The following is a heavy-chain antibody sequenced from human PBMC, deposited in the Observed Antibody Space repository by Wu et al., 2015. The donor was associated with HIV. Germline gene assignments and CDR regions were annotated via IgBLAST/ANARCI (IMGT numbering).Heavy chain of an antibody. J-gene: IGHJ5*02. CDR3: ARVRGVIGSGDNCFDP. CDR1: GYTFTTYY. CDR2: MNPSDDHT. V-gene: IGHV1-46*01. Sequence: QVQLVQSGAEMKKPGASVKISCRASGYTFTTYYIHWVRQAPGQGLEWMGIMNPSDDHTDYAQKFQGRVTMTKDTSTSTVYMELRSLRSEDTAVYFCARVRGVIGSGDNCFDPGAREPWSPSPQ. D-gene: IGHD3-3*01.